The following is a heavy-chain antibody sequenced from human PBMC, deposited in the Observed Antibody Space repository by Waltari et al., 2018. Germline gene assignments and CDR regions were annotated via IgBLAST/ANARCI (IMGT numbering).Heavy chain of an antibody. J-gene: IGHJ4*02. CDR2: TKNKRNGYTT. V-gene: IGHV3-72*01. D-gene: IGHD1-26*01. CDR1: GFTFSDHY. Sequence: EVHLVESGGGLVQPGGSLRLSCAASGFTFSDHYMDWVRQAPGEGRGWVGRTKNKRNGYTTEYAASVRGRFTISRDESENSVYLQMNSLKTEDTAVYFCGRWTSGSPDVWGQGTLVTVSS. CDR3: GRWTSGSPDV.